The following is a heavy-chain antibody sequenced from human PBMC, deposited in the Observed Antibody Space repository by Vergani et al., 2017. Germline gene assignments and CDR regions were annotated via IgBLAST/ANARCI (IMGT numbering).Heavy chain of an antibody. D-gene: IGHD3-3*01. J-gene: IGHJ4*02. Sequence: EVQLVESGGGLVQPGRSLRLSCTASGFTFGDYAMSWVRQAPGKGLEWVGYIRSKAYGGTTEYAASVKGRFTISRDDSKSIAYLQMDSQKTEDTAVYYCTRMGDSDFWSSYIDYGGQGTLVTVSS. CDR1: GFTFGDYA. CDR3: TRMGDSDFWSSYIDY. CDR2: IRSKAYGGTT. V-gene: IGHV3-49*04.